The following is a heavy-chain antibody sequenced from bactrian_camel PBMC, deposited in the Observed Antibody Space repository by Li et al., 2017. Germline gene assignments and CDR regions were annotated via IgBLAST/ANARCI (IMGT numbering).Heavy chain of an antibody. CDR3: AASTDSNCAHVLGFSEMNWPDGFGY. D-gene: IGHD1*01. J-gene: IGHJ4*01. CDR1: GYTYSRYF. CDR2: IGSDGST. Sequence: HVQLVESGGGSVQAGGSLRLSCAASGYTYSRYFMGWYRQAPGAACELVSSIGSDGSTYHLGSVKGRFTISKEKNMLYLQMNSLTQEDTGMYICAASTDSNCAHVLGFSEMNWPDGFGYWGRGTQVTVSS. V-gene: IGHV3S55*01.